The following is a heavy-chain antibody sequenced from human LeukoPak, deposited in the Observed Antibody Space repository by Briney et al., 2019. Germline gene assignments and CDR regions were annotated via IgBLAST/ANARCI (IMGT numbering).Heavy chain of an antibody. V-gene: IGHV3-48*04. J-gene: IGHJ3*02. CDR1: GFTFSSYS. CDR3: AREARVVPAARYRLCAFDI. Sequence: GGSLRLSCAASGFTFSSYSMNWVRQAPGKGLEGVSYISSSSSTIYYADSVKGRFTISRDNAKNSLYLQMNSLRAEDTAVYYCAREARVVPAARYRLCAFDIWGQGTMVTVSS. D-gene: IGHD2-2*01. CDR2: ISSSSSTI.